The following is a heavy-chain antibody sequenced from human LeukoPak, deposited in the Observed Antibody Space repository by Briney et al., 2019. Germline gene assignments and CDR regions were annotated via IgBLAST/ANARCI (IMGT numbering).Heavy chain of an antibody. CDR1: GFTFSSYA. CDR3: ARRRFTVRKERGYSYGWLDY. J-gene: IGHJ4*02. Sequence: GGSLRLSCAASGFTFSSYAMHWVRQAPGKGLEWVAVISYDGSNKYYADSVKGRFTISRDNSKNTLYLQMNSLRAEDTAVYYCARRRFTVRKERGYSYGWLDYWGQGTLVTVSS. D-gene: IGHD5-18*01. V-gene: IGHV3-30-3*01. CDR2: ISYDGSNK.